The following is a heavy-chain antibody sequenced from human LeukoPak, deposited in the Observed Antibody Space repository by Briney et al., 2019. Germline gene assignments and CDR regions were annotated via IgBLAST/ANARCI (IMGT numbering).Heavy chain of an antibody. CDR3: ARDIPDYGGNSGVDY. D-gene: IGHD4-23*01. CDR2: ISGSSSSSDGGAK. Sequence: GGSLRLSCTASGFTFSTYSMNWVRQAPGRGLEWVSYISGSSSSSDGGAKQYADSVKGRLTISRDNSKNTLYLQMNSLRAEDTAVYYCARDIPDYGGNSGVDYWGQGTLVTVSS. CDR1: GFTFSTYS. V-gene: IGHV3-48*01. J-gene: IGHJ4*02.